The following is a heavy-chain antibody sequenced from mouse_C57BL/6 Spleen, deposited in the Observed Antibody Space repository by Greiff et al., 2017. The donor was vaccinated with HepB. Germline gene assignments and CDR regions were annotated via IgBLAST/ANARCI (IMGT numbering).Heavy chain of an antibody. J-gene: IGHJ4*01. Sequence: EVMLVESGGGLVKPGGSLKLSCAASGFTFSSYAMSWVRQTPEKRLEWVATICDGGSYTYYPDNVKGRFTISRDNAKNNLYLQMSHLKSEDTAMYYCARDGGLGPDYYAMDYWGQGTSVTVSS. CDR2: ICDGGSYT. V-gene: IGHV5-4*01. D-gene: IGHD4-1*01. CDR1: GFTFSSYA. CDR3: ARDGGLGPDYYAMDY.